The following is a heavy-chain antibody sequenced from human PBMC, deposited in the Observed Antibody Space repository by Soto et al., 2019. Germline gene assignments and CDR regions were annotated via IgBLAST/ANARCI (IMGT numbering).Heavy chain of an antibody. D-gene: IGHD6-6*01. CDR1: GFTFSDYY. CDR2: ISSGAITI. CDR3: AGQYSSSSVEF. Sequence: GGSLRLSCAASGFTFSDYYMNWIRQAPGKGLEWVSYISSGAITIYYADSVKGRFTISRDNAKNSLYLQMISLRAEDTAVYYCAGQYSSSSVEFWGQGTLVTVSS. V-gene: IGHV3-11*01. J-gene: IGHJ4*02.